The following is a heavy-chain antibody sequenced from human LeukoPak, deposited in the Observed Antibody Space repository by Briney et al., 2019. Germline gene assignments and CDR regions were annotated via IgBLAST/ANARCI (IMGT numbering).Heavy chain of an antibody. Sequence: NPSETLSLTCAVYGGSFHGYYWSWIRQPPGKGLEWIGEINHSGSTNYNPSLKSRVTISVDTSKNQFSLRLSSVTAADTAVYYCAREISPADSSSAFDYWGRGTLVTVSS. CDR1: GGSFHGYY. J-gene: IGHJ4*02. CDR3: AREISPADSSSAFDY. V-gene: IGHV4-34*01. CDR2: INHSGST. D-gene: IGHD6-6*01.